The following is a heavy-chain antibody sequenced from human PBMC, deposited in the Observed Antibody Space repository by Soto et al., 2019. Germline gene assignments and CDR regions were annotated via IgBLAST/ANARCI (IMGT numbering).Heavy chain of an antibody. D-gene: IGHD6-19*01. CDR1: GGSVSSGSYY. V-gene: IGHV4-61*01. Sequence: SETLSLTGTGCGGSVSSGSYYWSWIRQPPGKGLEWIGYIYYSGSTNYNPSLKSRVKISVDTSKNQFSLKLSSVTAADTAVYYCERDLGKYSSGWYPGPRGYFDYPGQGTL. J-gene: IGHJ4*02. CDR3: ERDLGKYSSGWYPGPRGYFDY. CDR2: IYYSGST.